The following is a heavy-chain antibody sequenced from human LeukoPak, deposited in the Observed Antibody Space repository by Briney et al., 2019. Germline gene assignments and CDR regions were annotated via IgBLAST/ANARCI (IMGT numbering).Heavy chain of an antibody. CDR3: ARACSSTSCYMGAEDFDY. CDR1: GYTFTGYY. D-gene: IGHD2-2*02. Sequence: ASVKVSCKASGYTFTGYYMHWVRQAPGQGLEWMGRINPNSGGTNYAQKFQGRVTMTRDTSISTAYMELSRLRSDDTAVYYCARACSSTSCYMGAEDFDYWGQGTLVTVSS. V-gene: IGHV1-2*06. CDR2: INPNSGGT. J-gene: IGHJ4*02.